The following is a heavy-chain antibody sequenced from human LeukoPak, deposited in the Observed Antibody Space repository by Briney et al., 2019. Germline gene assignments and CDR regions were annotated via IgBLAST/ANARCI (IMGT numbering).Heavy chain of an antibody. Sequence: GGSRGLPCAASGLTFSSYGMHWGSRAPGKGLEWVAVIWYDGSNKFYADSVKGRFTISRDNSKNTLYLQMNSLRAEDTAVYYCAREYSAGWFDPWGQGTLVTVSS. CDR1: GLTFSSYG. CDR2: IWYDGSNK. CDR3: AREYSAGWFDP. J-gene: IGHJ5*02. V-gene: IGHV3-33*01. D-gene: IGHD6-13*01.